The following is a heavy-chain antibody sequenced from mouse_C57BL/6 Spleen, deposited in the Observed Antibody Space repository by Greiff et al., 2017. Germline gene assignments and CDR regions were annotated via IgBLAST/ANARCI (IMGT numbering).Heavy chain of an antibody. CDR1: GYTFTSYW. Sequence: QVQLQQPGAELVMPGASVKLSCKASGYTFTSYWMPWVKPRPGQGLEWIGEIDPSDSYTNYNQKFKGKSTLTVDQSSSTAYMQLSSRTSEDAAVYYCARRGYGSSHWYFDVWGTGTTVTVAS. CDR2: IDPSDSYT. J-gene: IGHJ1*03. CDR3: ARRGYGSSHWYFDV. V-gene: IGHV1-69*01. D-gene: IGHD1-1*01.